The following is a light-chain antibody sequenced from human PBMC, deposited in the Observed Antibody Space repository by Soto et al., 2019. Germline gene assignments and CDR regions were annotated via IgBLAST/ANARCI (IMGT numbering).Light chain of an antibody. CDR3: YQDINASFT. Sequence: EKVLTQSPGTLSLSPGERATLSCRASQNVSSSYLAWYQHQPGQDPRLLIYGASNRAPGIPDRVSGRGSGVYFSVTNIRVEPEDLAVYYCYQDINASFTFXGGTKADIK. J-gene: IGKJ4*01. CDR2: GAS. V-gene: IGKV3-20*01. CDR1: QNVSSSY.